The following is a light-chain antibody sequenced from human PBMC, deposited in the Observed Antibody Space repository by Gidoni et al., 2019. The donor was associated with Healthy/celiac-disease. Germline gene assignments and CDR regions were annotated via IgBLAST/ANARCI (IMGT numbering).Light chain of an antibody. J-gene: IGKJ3*01. CDR2: AAS. Sequence: DIQMTQSPSSLSASVGDRVTITCRASQSISSYLNWYQQKPGKASKLLIYAASSLQSGVPSRFSGSGSGTDFTLTISSLQPEDFATYYCQQSYSTPFTFGPGTKVDI. CDR3: QQSYSTPFT. V-gene: IGKV1-39*01. CDR1: QSISSY.